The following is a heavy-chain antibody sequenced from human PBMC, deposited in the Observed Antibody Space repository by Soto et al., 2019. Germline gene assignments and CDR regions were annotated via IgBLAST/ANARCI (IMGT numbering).Heavy chain of an antibody. CDR3: AKGLVPAAKTSLNDY. CDR2: ISDNGGST. D-gene: IGHD2-2*01. CDR1: GFTFSNYA. J-gene: IGHJ4*02. V-gene: IGHV3-23*01. Sequence: GGSLRPSCAASGFTFSNYAMTWVRQAPGKGLEWVSTISDNGGSTFYADSVKGRFTISRDNSKKTLYLQMNSLRAEDMAVYYCAKGLVPAAKTSLNDYWGQGTLVTVSS.